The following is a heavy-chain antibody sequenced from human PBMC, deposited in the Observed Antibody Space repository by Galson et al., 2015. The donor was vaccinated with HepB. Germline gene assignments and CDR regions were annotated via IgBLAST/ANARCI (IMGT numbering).Heavy chain of an antibody. CDR1: GYTFTKYG. Sequence: SVKVSCKASGYTFTKYGISWVRQAPGQGLEWMGWINTYNGDTEYVQKLQGRVTMTTDTFTNTAYMDLTSLTSDDTAMYYCARDYIIAEGSYWGQGTLVTVSS. J-gene: IGHJ4*02. D-gene: IGHD2/OR15-2a*01. V-gene: IGHV1-18*04. CDR2: INTYNGDT. CDR3: ARDYIIAEGSY.